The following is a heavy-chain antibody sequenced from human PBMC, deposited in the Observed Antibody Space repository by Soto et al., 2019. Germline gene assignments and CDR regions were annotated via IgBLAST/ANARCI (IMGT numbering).Heavy chain of an antibody. Sequence: QVQLHQSGPGLVKPSETLSLTCSVSGASITITYWTWIRQSPGKGLEWIGYIYYGGTSNYNSSLKGRVTVSVDMSTNQFSLTLNSVTAADTAVYYCAMYYGHGQDYWGQGTLVTVSS. D-gene: IGHD3-10*01. CDR1: GASITITY. V-gene: IGHV4-59*01. J-gene: IGHJ4*02. CDR3: AMYYGHGQDY. CDR2: IYYGGTS.